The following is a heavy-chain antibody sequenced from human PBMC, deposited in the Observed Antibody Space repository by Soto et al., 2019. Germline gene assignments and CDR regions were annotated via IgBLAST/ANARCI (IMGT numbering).Heavy chain of an antibody. CDR2: ISGSGGST. J-gene: IGHJ4*02. D-gene: IGHD3-10*01. CDR1: GFTFSSYA. Sequence: GGSLRLSCAASGFTFSSYAMSWVRQAPGKGLEWVSAISGSGGSTYYADSVKGRFTISRDNSKNTLYLQMNSLRAEDTAVYYCAKGGDSSPIWFGELFFFDYWGQGTLVTVSS. V-gene: IGHV3-23*01. CDR3: AKGGDSSPIWFGELFFFDY.